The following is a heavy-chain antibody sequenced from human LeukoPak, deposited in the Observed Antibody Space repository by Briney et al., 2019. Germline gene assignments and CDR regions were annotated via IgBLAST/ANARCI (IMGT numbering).Heavy chain of an antibody. CDR2: ISSSSSYI. V-gene: IGHV3-21*01. CDR1: GFTFSSYS. Sequence: PGGSLRLSCAASGFTFSSYSMNWVRQAPGKWLEWVSSISSSSSYIYYADSVKGRFTISRDNAKNSLYLQMNSLRAEDTAVYYCARVDNLDILTGYAGYWGQGTLVTVSP. CDR3: ARVDNLDILTGYAGY. D-gene: IGHD3-9*01. J-gene: IGHJ4*02.